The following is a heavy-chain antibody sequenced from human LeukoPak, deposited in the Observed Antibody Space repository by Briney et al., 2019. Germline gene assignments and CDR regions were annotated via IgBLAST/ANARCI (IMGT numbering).Heavy chain of an antibody. J-gene: IGHJ6*03. V-gene: IGHV4-34*01. CDR2: INHSGST. Sequence: GSLRLSCAASGFTFSTYGMHWVRQPPGKGLEWIGDINHSGSTNYNPSLKSRVTISVDTSKNQFSLKLSSVTAADTAVYYCARGSTGGSGSKNYYGSGSHPSRYYYYYMDVWGKGTTVTVSS. CDR1: GFTFSTYG. D-gene: IGHD3-10*01. CDR3: ARGSTGGSGSKNYYGSGSHPSRYYYYYMDV.